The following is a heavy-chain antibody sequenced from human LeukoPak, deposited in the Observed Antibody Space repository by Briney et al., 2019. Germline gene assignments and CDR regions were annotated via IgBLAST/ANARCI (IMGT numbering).Heavy chain of an antibody. D-gene: IGHD2-21*02. CDR3: AKGDGWVVTTRGYFDY. J-gene: IGHJ4*02. Sequence: GGSLRLSCAASGFTFDDYAMHWVRQAPGKGLEWVSLISGDGGSTYYADSVKGRFTISRDNSKNSLYLQMNSLRTEDTALYYCAKGDGWVVTTRGYFDYWGQGTLVTVSS. V-gene: IGHV3-43*02. CDR2: ISGDGGST. CDR1: GFTFDDYA.